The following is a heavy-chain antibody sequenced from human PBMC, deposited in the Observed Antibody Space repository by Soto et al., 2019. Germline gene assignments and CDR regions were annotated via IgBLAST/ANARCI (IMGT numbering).Heavy chain of an antibody. V-gene: IGHV4-34*01. CDR2: INHSGST. J-gene: IGHJ4*02. D-gene: IGHD2-8*01. Sequence: SETLSLTCAVYGGSFSGYYWSWIRQPPGKGLEWIGEINHSGSTNYNPSLKSRVTISVDTSKNQFSLKLSSVTAADTAVYYCARGGYCTNGVCYTLFAYWGQGTLVTVSS. CDR3: ARGGYCTNGVCYTLFAY. CDR1: GGSFSGYY.